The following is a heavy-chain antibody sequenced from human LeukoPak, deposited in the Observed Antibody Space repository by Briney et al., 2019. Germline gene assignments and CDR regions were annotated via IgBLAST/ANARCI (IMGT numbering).Heavy chain of an antibody. J-gene: IGHJ4*02. D-gene: IGHD1-14*01. V-gene: IGHV3-74*01. Sequence: GGSLRLSCAASGFAFSSYWMHWVRQVPGKGLVWVSRINPGGSSTAYADSVKGRFTISRDNAKNTLYLQMDSLRAEDTAIYYCARSNQADDYWGQGTLVTVSS. CDR2: INPGGSST. CDR3: ARSNQADDY. CDR1: GFAFSSYW.